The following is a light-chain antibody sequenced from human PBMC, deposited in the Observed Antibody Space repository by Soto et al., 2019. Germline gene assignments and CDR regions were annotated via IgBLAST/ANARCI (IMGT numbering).Light chain of an antibody. CDR3: QQYNNWPRT. V-gene: IGKV3-15*01. CDR1: QSVSSN. J-gene: IGKJ1*01. Sequence: IVMTQSPATLSVSPCEIATLSCSASQSVSSNLAWYQQKPGQAPRLLIYGASTRATGIPARFSGSGSGTEFTLTISSLQSEDFAVYYCQQYNNWPRTFGQGTKVDIK. CDR2: GAS.